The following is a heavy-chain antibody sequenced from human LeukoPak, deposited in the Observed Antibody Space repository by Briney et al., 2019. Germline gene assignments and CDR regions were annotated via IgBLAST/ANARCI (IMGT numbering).Heavy chain of an antibody. Sequence: GGSLRLSCAASGFTFSSYGMHWVRQAPGKGLEWVAFIRYDGSNKYYADSVKGRLTISRDNSKNTLYLQMNSLRAEDTAVYYCARSYYDNSGSFGFWGQGTLVTVSP. CDR2: IRYDGSNK. CDR1: GFTFSSYG. D-gene: IGHD3-22*01. CDR3: ARSYYDNSGSFGF. J-gene: IGHJ4*02. V-gene: IGHV3-30*02.